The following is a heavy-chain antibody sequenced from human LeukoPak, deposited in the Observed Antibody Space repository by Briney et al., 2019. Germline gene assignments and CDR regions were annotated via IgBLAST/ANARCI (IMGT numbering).Heavy chain of an antibody. V-gene: IGHV3-23*01. D-gene: IGHD3-22*01. CDR1: GFTFSSSA. CDR3: AKKKGSGYYYAFDY. CDR2: ISGSGGST. J-gene: IGHJ4*02. Sequence: QPGGSLRLSCAASGFTFSSSAMSWVRQDPGKGLEWVSAISGSGGSTYYADSVKGRFTISRDNSKNTLYLQMNSLRAEDTAVYYCAKKKGSGYYYAFDYWGQGTLVTVSS.